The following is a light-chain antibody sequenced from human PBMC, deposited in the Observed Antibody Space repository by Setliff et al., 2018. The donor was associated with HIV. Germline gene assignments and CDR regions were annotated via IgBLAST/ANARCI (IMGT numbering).Light chain of an antibody. Sequence: QSALTQPASVSGSPGQSITISCTGTSSDIGSYNFVSWYQQHPGKAPKLMIFDVTRRPSGVSDRFSGSKPGHTASLTISGLQAEDEADYYCSSYTTSSTYVFGAGTKVTVL. J-gene: IGLJ1*01. V-gene: IGLV2-14*03. CDR2: DVT. CDR1: SSDIGSYNF. CDR3: SSYTTSSTYV.